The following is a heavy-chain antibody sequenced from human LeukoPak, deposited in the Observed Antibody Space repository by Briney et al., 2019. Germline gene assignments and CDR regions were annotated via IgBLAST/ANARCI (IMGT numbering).Heavy chain of an antibody. CDR3: ARQGFGELSFDY. D-gene: IGHD3-10*01. J-gene: IGHJ4*02. V-gene: IGHV4-39*01. CDR1: GGSISSSTYY. Sequence: RSETLSLTCTVSGGSISSSTYYWGWIRQPPGKGLEWIGSIYYSSSTYYNASFKIRVTISVDTSKNQFSLKLSSVTAADTAVYYCARQGFGELSFDYWGQGTLVTVSS. CDR2: IYYSSST.